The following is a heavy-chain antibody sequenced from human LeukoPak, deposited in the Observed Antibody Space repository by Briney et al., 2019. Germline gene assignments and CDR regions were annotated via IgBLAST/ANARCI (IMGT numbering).Heavy chain of an antibody. D-gene: IGHD4-23*01. Sequence: SETLSLTCTVSGGSISSYYWSWIRQPPGKGLEWIGYIYYSGSTYYNPSLKSRVTISLDTSKNRFSLKLSSVTAADTAVYFCARTHDYGGNTDFDYWGQGILVTVSS. CDR1: GGSISSYY. J-gene: IGHJ4*02. CDR3: ARTHDYGGNTDFDY. V-gene: IGHV4-59*01. CDR2: IYYSGST.